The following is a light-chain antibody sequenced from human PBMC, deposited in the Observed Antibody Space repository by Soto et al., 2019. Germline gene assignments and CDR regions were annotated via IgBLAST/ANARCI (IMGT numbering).Light chain of an antibody. V-gene: IGKV3-20*01. CDR2: VAS. J-gene: IGKJ4*01. CDR1: QSVSTSD. Sequence: EIVLPQSPGALSSSPGERATLSCRASQSVSTSDSAWYQKKAGQAPSLLSYVASIRATGAADRFSGSVSGTDFTLTITRVQPEDSAVYYCQQDDRSPTFGGGTKVEIK. CDR3: QQDDRSPT.